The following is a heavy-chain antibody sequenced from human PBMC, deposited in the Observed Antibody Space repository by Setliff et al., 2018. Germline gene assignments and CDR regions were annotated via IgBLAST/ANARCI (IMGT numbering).Heavy chain of an antibody. CDR1: GGPFSGYT. Sequence: KPSETLSLTCAVYGGPFSGYTWNWIRQPPGKGLEWIGAINHGGATTYSPSLKTRVSISVDTSQSQLSLRLASVIAADTAVYYCVRSSPRGSTAGYWYFDLWGRGTLVTVSS. V-gene: IGHV4-34*01. CDR2: INHGGAT. D-gene: IGHD6-13*01. J-gene: IGHJ2*01. CDR3: VRSSPRGSTAGYWYFDL.